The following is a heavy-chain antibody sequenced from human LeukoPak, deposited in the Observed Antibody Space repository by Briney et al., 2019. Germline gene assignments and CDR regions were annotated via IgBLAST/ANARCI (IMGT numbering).Heavy chain of an antibody. CDR1: GFTFSDYA. D-gene: IGHD1/OR15-1a*01. CDR3: TLTTLAVVYYFDY. V-gene: IGHV3-30*04. Sequence: GGSLRLSCSASGFTFSDYAMRWVCQAPGKGLEWVAVISCDGTNKYYAESVRGRFTISRDNSANTLYLSMNSLTGAATSVYYCTLTTLAVVYYFDYWGQGTLVTVSS. J-gene: IGHJ4*02. CDR2: ISCDGTNK.